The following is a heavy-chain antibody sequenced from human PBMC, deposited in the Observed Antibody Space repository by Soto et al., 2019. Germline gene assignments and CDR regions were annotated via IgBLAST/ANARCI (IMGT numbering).Heavy chain of an antibody. Sequence: SETLSLTCAVSGGSISSGGYSWSWIRQPPGKGLEWIGYIYHSGSTYYNPSLKSRVTISVDRSKNQFSLKLSSVTAADTAVYYCARDYGSGSYYWFDPWGQGTPVTVSS. CDR3: ARDYGSGSYYWFDP. CDR1: GGSISSGGYS. J-gene: IGHJ5*02. CDR2: IYHSGST. V-gene: IGHV4-30-2*01. D-gene: IGHD3-10*01.